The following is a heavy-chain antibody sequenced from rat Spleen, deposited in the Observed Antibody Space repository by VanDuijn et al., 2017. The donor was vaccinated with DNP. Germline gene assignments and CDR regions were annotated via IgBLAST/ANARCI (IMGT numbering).Heavy chain of an antibody. CDR3: VRWYNSGYNFFDY. CDR2: IRYDGGTT. V-gene: IGHV5-22*01. J-gene: IGHJ2*01. Sequence: EVQLVESGGGLVQPGRSLKLSCAASGFSFSDYYMAWVRQAPTKGLEWVAYIRYDGGTTYYGDSVKGRFTLSRDNAKSTLYLQMNGLRSEDMATYYCVRWYNSGYNFFDYWGQGVMVTVSS. CDR1: GFSFSDYY. D-gene: IGHD4-3*01.